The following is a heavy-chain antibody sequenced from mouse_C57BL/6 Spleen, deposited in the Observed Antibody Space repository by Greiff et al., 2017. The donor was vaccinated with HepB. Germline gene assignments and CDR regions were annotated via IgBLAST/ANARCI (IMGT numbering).Heavy chain of an antibody. Sequence: EVQLQQSGPELVKPGASVKISCKASGYTFTDYYMNWVKQSHGKSLEWTGDINPNNGGTSYNQKFKGKATLTVDKSSSTAYMELRSLTSEDSAFYYCARRNFPYYSGSGYVFDYWGQGTTLTVSS. CDR1: GYTFTDYY. V-gene: IGHV1-26*01. CDR3: ARRNFPYYSGSGYVFDY. J-gene: IGHJ2*01. D-gene: IGHD1-1*01. CDR2: INPNNGGT.